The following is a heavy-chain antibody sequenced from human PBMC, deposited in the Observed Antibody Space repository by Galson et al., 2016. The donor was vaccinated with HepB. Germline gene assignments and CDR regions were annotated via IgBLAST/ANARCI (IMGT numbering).Heavy chain of an antibody. CDR1: GFTFSTSS. Sequence: SLRLSCAASGFTFSTSSMNWVRQAPGKGPEWIASLSVTSTPMYYADSVKGRFTISRDNAKNSLYLQMDSLRDEDTAGYHCARDADHYDSTGYYYGWFDLWGQGTLVTVSS. J-gene: IGHJ5*02. V-gene: IGHV3-48*02. CDR3: ARDADHYDSTGYYYGWFDL. CDR2: LSVTSTPM. D-gene: IGHD3-22*01.